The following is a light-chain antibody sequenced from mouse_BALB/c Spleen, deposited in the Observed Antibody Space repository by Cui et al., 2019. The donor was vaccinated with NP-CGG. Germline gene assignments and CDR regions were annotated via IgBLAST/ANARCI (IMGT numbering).Light chain of an antibody. V-gene: IGLV1*01. CDR3: ALWYSNHWV. CDR2: GTN. Sequence: QAVVTQHSALTTYPGETVPLTCRSSTGAVTTSNYANWVQEKPDHLFTGLIGGTNNRAPGVPARFSGSLIGDKAALTITGAQTEDEALYFCALWYSNHWVFGGGTKLTVL. J-gene: IGLJ1*01. CDR1: TGAVTTSNY.